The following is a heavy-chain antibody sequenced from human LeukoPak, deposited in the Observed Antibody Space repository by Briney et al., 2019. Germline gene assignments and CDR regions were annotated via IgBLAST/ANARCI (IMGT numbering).Heavy chain of an antibody. J-gene: IGHJ6*03. Sequence: ASVKVSCKASGYTFTSYDINWVRQAPGRGLEWMGWMNTNSGNTGYAQNFQGRLTITRDTSTNTAYTELSSLRSEDTAVYYCATHPPPQCGGDCSRDYYYYYYMDVWGKGTTVTISS. V-gene: IGHV1-8*03. CDR2: MNTNSGNT. CDR1: GYTFTSYD. CDR3: ATHPPPQCGGDCSRDYYYYYYMDV. D-gene: IGHD2-21*02.